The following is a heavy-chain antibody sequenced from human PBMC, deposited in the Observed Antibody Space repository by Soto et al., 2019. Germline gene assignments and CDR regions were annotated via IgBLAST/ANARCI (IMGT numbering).Heavy chain of an antibody. D-gene: IGHD1-1*01. V-gene: IGHV3-74*01. CDR3: ATAGTTSGY. Sequence: GGSLRLSCAASGFTFSSFWMHWVRQPPGRGLVWASRINSDGSSTAYADSVKGRFTISRDNAKNTLYLQMNSLRAEDTAVYYCATAGTTSGYWGRGTLVTVSS. J-gene: IGHJ4*02. CDR1: GFTFSSFW. CDR2: INSDGSST.